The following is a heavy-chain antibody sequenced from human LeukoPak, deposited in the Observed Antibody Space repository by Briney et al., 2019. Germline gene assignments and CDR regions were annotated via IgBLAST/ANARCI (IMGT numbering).Heavy chain of an antibody. V-gene: IGHV1-18*01. CDR1: GYTFTNCG. CDR3: ARDNIVVVPAATNYYYHYYMDV. Sequence: ASVKVSCKASGYTFTNCGISWVRQAPGQGLEWMGWISVYNGNTNYAQKLQGRVTMTTDTSTSTAYMELRSLRSDDTAVYYCARDNIVVVPAATNYYYHYYMDVWGKGTTVNVSS. D-gene: IGHD2-2*01. CDR2: ISVYNGNT. J-gene: IGHJ6*03.